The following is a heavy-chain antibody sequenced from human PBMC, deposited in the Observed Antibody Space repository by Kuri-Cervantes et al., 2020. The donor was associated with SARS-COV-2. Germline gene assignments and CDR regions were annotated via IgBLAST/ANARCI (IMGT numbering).Heavy chain of an antibody. CDR3: ARGQQLVLLDY. D-gene: IGHD6-13*01. CDR1: GGSISSSSYY. J-gene: IGHJ4*02. Sequence: SETRSLTCTVSGGSISSSSYYWGWIRQPPGKGLEWIGSIYYSGSTKYNPSLESRVTISVDTSKNQFSLKLSSVTAADTAVYYCARGQQLVLLDYWGQGTLVTVSS. CDR2: IYYSGST. V-gene: IGHV4-39*07.